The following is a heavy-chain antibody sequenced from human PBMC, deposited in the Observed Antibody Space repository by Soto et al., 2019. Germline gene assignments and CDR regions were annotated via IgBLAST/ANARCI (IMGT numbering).Heavy chain of an antibody. CDR1: GGSISGDSYY. D-gene: IGHD3-16*01. CDR3: ARRGLGLDY. V-gene: IGHV4-39*01. Sequence: QLQLHESGPGLVKPSETLSLTCTVTGGSISGDSYYWAWIRQPPGKGLEWIGNIYYSGRTFYNPSRRSRVTISVDPSKNPFSLRLSSVTAAYTAVYYCARRGLGLDYWGRGTLVTVSS. J-gene: IGHJ4*02. CDR2: IYYSGRT.